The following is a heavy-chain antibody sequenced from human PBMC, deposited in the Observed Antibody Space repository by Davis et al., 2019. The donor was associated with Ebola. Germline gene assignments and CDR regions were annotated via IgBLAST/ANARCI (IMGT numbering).Heavy chain of an antibody. CDR2: ISTYGTTI. CDR1: GFTFSDYY. J-gene: IGHJ6*02. CDR3: ARGERRYYDYNGMDV. Sequence: GESLKISCAASGFTFSDYYMSWIRQAPGKGLEWLSYISTYGTTIYYGDSVKGRFTISRDNAKNSLYLQMHSLSPEDTAVYYCARGERRYYDYNGMDVWGQGTTVTVSS. D-gene: IGHD1-1*01. V-gene: IGHV3-11*01.